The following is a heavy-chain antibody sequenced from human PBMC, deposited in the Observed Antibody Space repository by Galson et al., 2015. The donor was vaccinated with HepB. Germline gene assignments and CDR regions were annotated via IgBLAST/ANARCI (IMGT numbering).Heavy chain of an antibody. CDR1: GYTFTGYY. D-gene: IGHD6-19*01. J-gene: IGHJ4*02. CDR3: ARDRAVATTKRSFDY. Sequence: SVKVSCKASGYTFTGYYMHWVRQAPGQGLEWMGRINPNRGGTNYAQKFQGRVTMTRDTSISTVYMELSRLRSDDTAVYYCARDRAVATTKRSFDYWGQGTLVTVSS. CDR2: INPNRGGT. V-gene: IGHV1-2*06.